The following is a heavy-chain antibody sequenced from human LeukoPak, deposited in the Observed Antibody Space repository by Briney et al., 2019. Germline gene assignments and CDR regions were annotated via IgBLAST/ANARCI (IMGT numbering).Heavy chain of an antibody. Sequence: GGSLRLSCAASGFTFSSYAMSWVRQAPGKGLEWVSAISGSGGSTYYADSVKGRFTISRDNSENTLYLQMNSLRAEDTAVYYCAKVHSSGFYYFDYWGQGTLVTVSS. V-gene: IGHV3-23*01. CDR3: AKVHSSGFYYFDY. D-gene: IGHD6-19*01. CDR2: ISGSGGST. CDR1: GFTFSSYA. J-gene: IGHJ4*02.